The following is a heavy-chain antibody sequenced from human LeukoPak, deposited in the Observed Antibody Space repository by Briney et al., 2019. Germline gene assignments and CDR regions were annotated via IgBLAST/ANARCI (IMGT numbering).Heavy chain of an antibody. V-gene: IGHV3-11*04. Sequence: GGSLRLSCAASGFTFSDYYMSWLRQAPGKGLEWVSYISSSGSTIYYADSVKGRFTISRDNAKNSLYLQMNSLRAEDTAVYYCARSAYSNLSLFFDYWGQGTLVTVSS. CDR2: ISSSGSTI. D-gene: IGHD4-11*01. CDR1: GFTFSDYY. CDR3: ARSAYSNLSLFFDY. J-gene: IGHJ4*02.